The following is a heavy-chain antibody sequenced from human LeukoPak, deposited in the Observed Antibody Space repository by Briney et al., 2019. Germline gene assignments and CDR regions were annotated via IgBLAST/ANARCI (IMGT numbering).Heavy chain of an antibody. J-gene: IGHJ6*02. CDR2: MNPNSGNT. CDR1: GYTFTSYD. CDR3: ARGGYSSSWRYYGMDV. D-gene: IGHD6-6*01. V-gene: IGHV1-8*01. Sequence: ASVKVSCKASGYTFTSYDINWVRQATGQGLEWMGWMNPNSGNTGYAQKFQGRVTMTRNTSISTAYMELSSLRSEDTAVYYCARGGYSSSWRYYGMDVWGQGTTVTVSS.